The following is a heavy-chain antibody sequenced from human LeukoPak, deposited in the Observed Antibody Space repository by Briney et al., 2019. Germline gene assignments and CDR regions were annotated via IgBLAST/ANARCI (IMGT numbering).Heavy chain of an antibody. Sequence: GGSLRLSCAASGFTFSSYAMHWVRQAPGKGLEWVAVISYDGSNKYYADSVKGRFTISRDNSKNTLYLRMNSLRVEDTAVYFCTRVEKGFWSGFKMDVWGKGTTVAVSS. J-gene: IGHJ6*04. CDR1: GFTFSSYA. CDR2: ISYDGSNK. V-gene: IGHV3-30-3*01. D-gene: IGHD3-3*01. CDR3: TRVEKGFWSGFKMDV.